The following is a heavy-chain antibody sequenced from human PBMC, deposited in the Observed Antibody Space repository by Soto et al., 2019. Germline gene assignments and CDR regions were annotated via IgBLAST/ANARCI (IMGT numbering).Heavy chain of an antibody. V-gene: IGHV4-4*02. Sequence: QVQLQESGPGLVKPSGTLSLTCAVSGGSISSSNWWSWVLQPPGKGLEWIVEIYHSGSTNYNPSLQSRVTISVDKSKNQFSLKLSSVTAADTAVYYCARRLRLGELSSPHFDSWGQGTLVTVSS. CDR3: ARRLRLGELSSPHFDS. CDR2: IYHSGST. J-gene: IGHJ4*02. D-gene: IGHD3-16*02. CDR1: GGSISSSNW.